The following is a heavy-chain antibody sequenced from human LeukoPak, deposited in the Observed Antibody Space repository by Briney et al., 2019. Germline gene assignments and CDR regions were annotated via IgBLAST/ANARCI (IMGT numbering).Heavy chain of an antibody. D-gene: IGHD2-8*02. Sequence: ASVKVSCKASGYDFTGYYVHWVRQAPGQGLEWMGWIAPHSGETSYAQKFQGRVTMTRDTSISTVYMELSRLRSDDTAVYHCARLWSKGDDFDVWGQGTMVTVSS. J-gene: IGHJ3*01. CDR1: GYDFTGYY. V-gene: IGHV1-2*02. CDR3: ARLWSKGDDFDV. CDR2: IAPHSGET.